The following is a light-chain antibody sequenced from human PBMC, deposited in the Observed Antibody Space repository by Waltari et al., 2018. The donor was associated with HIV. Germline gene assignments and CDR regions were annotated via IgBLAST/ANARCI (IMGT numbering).Light chain of an antibody. CDR1: QGISTW. Sequence: DIQMTQSPSSVSASVGDRVTITGRASQGISTWLAWYQQKPGKAPNLLIYAASSLQSGVPLRFSGSGSGTDFTLTISSVQPDDFATYLCQQTNSFPLTFGQGTKVELK. CDR2: AAS. V-gene: IGKV1-12*01. CDR3: QQTNSFPLT. J-gene: IGKJ1*01.